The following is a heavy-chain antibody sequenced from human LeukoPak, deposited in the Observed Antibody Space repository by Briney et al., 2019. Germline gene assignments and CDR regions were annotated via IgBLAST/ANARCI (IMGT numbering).Heavy chain of an antibody. CDR2: INPNSGGT. D-gene: IGHD3-3*01. J-gene: IGHJ4*02. V-gene: IGHV1-2*02. CDR1: GYTFTVYY. Sequence: ASVKVSCKASGYTFTVYYMHWVRQAPGQGLEYMGWINPNSGGTNYVQKFQGRVTMTRDTSISTAYMELSSLRSEDTAVYYCARSIFGVVILNYWGQGTLVTVSS. CDR3: ARSIFGVVILNY.